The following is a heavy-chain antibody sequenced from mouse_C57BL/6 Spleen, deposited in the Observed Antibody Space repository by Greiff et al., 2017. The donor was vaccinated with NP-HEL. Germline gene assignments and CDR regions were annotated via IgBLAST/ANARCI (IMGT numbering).Heavy chain of an antibody. CDR3: AREGNLQWAPRFAY. Sequence: EVQGVESGGGLVKPGGSLKLSCAASGFTFSSYAMSWVRQTPEKRLEWVATISDGGSYTYYPDNVKGRFTLSRDNAKNNLYLQMSHLKSEDTAMYYCAREGNLQWAPRFAYWGQGTLVTVSA. J-gene: IGHJ3*01. D-gene: IGHD2-1*01. CDR1: GFTFSSYA. CDR2: ISDGGSYT. V-gene: IGHV5-4*01.